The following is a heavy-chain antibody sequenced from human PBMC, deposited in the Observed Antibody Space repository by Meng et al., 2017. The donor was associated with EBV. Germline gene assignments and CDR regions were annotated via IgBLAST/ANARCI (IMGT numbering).Heavy chain of an antibody. CDR1: GYTFTSYA. V-gene: IGHV1-3*01. D-gene: IGHD3-3*01. CDR2: INAGNGNT. J-gene: IGHJ4*02. CDR3: ARSGATIFGVVIPTYYFDY. Sequence: QVVLVQSGAEVKKPGASVKVSCKASGYTFTSYAMHWVRQAPGQRLEWMGWINAGNGNTKYSQKFQGRVTITRDTSASTAYMELSSLRSEDTAVYYCARSGATIFGVVIPTYYFDYWGQGTLVTVSS.